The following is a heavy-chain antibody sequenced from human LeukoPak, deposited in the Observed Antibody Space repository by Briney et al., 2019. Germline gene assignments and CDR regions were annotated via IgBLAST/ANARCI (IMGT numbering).Heavy chain of an antibody. J-gene: IGHJ6*03. CDR2: INHSGST. D-gene: IGHD6-13*01. V-gene: IGHV4-34*01. Sequence: SETPSLTCAVYGGSFSGYYWSWIRQPPGKGLEWIGEINHSGSTNYNPSLKSRVTISVDTSKNQFSLKLSSVTAADTAVYYCAISSPNYYYYYYMDVWGKGTTVTVSS. CDR3: AISSPNYYYYYYMDV. CDR1: GGSFSGYY.